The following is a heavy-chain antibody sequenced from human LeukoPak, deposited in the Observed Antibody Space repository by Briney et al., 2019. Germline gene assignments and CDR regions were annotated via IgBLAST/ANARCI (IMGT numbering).Heavy chain of an antibody. Sequence: GGSLRLSCAASGFTFSSYAMSWVRQAPGKGLEWVAVISYDGSNKYYADSVKGRFTISRDNSKNTLYLQMNSLRAEDTAVYYCASSQEAWFDPWGQGTLVTVSS. CDR3: ASSQEAWFDP. CDR2: ISYDGSNK. CDR1: GFTFSSYA. V-gene: IGHV3-30*04. J-gene: IGHJ5*02.